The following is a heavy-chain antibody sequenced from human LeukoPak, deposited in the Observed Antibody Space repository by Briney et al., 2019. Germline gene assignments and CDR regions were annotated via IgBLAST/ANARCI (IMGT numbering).Heavy chain of an antibody. CDR1: GFTFSSYS. J-gene: IGHJ4*02. CDR3: ARAGPYSTGYFSSLYYFDY. CDR2: ISSSSSTI. Sequence: PGGSLRLSCAASGFTFSSYSMNWVRQAPGKGLEWVSYISSSSSTIYYADSVKGRFTISRDNAKNSLYLQMNSLRPEDTAVFYCARAGPYSTGYFSSLYYFDYWGQGTLVTVSS. D-gene: IGHD3-22*01. V-gene: IGHV3-48*04.